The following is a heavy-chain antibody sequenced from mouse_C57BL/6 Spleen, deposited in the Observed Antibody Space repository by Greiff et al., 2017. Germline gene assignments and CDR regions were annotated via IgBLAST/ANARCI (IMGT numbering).Heavy chain of an antibody. CDR3: ARYRTTVVDPGYFDY. Sequence: EVHLVESGGGLVQPGGSLSLSCAASGFTFTDYYMSWVRQPPGKALEWLGFIRNKANGYTPEYSASVKGRFTISRDNSQSILYLQMNALRAEDSATYYCARYRTTVVDPGYFDYWGQGTTLTVSS. V-gene: IGHV7-3*01. CDR2: IRNKANGYTP. J-gene: IGHJ2*01. D-gene: IGHD1-1*01. CDR1: GFTFTDYY.